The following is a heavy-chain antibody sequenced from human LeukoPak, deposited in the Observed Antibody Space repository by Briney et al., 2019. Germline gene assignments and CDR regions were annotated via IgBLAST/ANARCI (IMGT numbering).Heavy chain of an antibody. J-gene: IGHJ4*02. D-gene: IGHD1-1*01. CDR3: ARDRGLWKPGEFDY. CDR1: GYSISSGYY. Sequence: SETLSLTCTVSGYSISSGYYWSWIRQPPGKGLEWIGSIYHSGSTYYNPSLKSRVTISVDTSKNQFSLKTRSVTAADTAVYYCARDRGLWKPGEFDYWGQGTLVTVSS. CDR2: IYHSGST. V-gene: IGHV4-38-2*02.